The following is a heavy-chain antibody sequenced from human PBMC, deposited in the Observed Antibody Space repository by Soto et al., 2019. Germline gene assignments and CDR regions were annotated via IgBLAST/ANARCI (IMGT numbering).Heavy chain of an antibody. V-gene: IGHV5-51*01. D-gene: IGHD6-13*01. CDR2: IYPGDSDT. J-gene: IGHJ6*02. CDR3: ARHSIEVGYSGPNYYYYGMDV. CDR1: GYSFTSYW. Sequence: GESLKISCKGSGYSFTSYWIGWVRQMPGKGLEWMGIIYPGDSDTRYSPSFQGQVTISADKSISTAYLQWSSLKASDTAMYYCARHSIEVGYSGPNYYYYGMDVWGQGTTVTVSS.